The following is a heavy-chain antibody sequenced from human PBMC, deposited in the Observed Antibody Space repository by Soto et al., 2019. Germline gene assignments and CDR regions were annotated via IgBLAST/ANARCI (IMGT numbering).Heavy chain of an antibody. D-gene: IGHD4-4*01. CDR1: RFFFGDYA. V-gene: IGHV3-9*01. CDR3: ARGGTPVTHYPLDY. CDR2: ITSRGTDI. J-gene: IGHJ4*02. Sequence: GGSLRLSCAASRFFFGDYAFHWVRQAPGKGLEWVAGITSRGTDIAYADSVKGRFIISRDNAMNVLHLHMNSLRAEDTAVYYCARGGTPVTHYPLDYWGQGTLGTVS.